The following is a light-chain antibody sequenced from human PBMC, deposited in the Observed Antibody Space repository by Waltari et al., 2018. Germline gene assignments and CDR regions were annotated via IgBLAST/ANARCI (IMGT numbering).Light chain of an antibody. Sequence: SYEVTQPPSVSVSPRQRATITCSGEKLGSKYVSWYQQKSGQSPVLVIYRDDKRPSGIPERFSGSNHGNTATLTISGTQPMDEADYYGQAWDSSAFVFGAGTKVTVL. CDR1: KLGSKY. CDR2: RDD. V-gene: IGLV3-1*01. CDR3: QAWDSSAFV. J-gene: IGLJ1*01.